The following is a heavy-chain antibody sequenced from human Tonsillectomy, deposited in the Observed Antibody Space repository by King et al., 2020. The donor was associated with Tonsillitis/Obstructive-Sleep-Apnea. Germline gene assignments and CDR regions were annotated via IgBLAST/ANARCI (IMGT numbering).Heavy chain of an antibody. J-gene: IGHJ5*02. D-gene: IGHD2-2*01. V-gene: IGHV4-59*01. CDR2: IYYSGST. CDR3: ASSRSCGVLGNQLLATNCFDP. Sequence: VQLQESGPGLVKPSETLSLTCTVSGGSISSYYWSWIRQPPGKGLEWIGYIYYSGSTNYNPSLKSRVTISVDTSKNQFSLKLSSVTAADTAVYYCASSRSCGVLGNQLLATNCFDPWGQGALVTVSS. CDR1: GGSISSYY.